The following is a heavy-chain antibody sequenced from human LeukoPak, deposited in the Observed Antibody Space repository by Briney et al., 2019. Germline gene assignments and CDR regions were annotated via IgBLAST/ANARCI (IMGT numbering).Heavy chain of an antibody. CDR3: AKDRSCTNDICHGDFDY. Sequence: GGSLRLSCAASGFTFSSYAVSCVRQAPGKGLEWVSSISGSGGSTYSADSVKGRFTISRDNSKNTLYLQMNSLRAEDTALYYCAKDRSCTNDICHGDFDYWGQGTLVTVSS. V-gene: IGHV3-23*01. CDR2: ISGSGGST. CDR1: GFTFSSYA. J-gene: IGHJ4*02. D-gene: IGHD2-8*01.